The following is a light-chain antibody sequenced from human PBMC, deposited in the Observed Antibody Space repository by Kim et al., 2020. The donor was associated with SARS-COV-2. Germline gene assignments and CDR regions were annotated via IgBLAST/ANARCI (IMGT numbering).Light chain of an antibody. CDR2: DAS. CDR1: QGISSA. J-gene: IGKJ4*01. CDR3: QQFNSYPLLT. Sequence: SVGDRVTITCRASQGISSALAWYQQKPGKAPKLMIYDASSLESGVPSRFSGSGSGTDFTLTISSLQPEDFATYYCQQFNSYPLLTFGGGTKVEIK. V-gene: IGKV1-13*02.